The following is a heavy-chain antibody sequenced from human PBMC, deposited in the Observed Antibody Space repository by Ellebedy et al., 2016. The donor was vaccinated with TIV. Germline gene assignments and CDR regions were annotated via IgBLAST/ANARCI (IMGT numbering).Heavy chain of an antibody. CDR3: ARESSGSYFDY. V-gene: IGHV4-39*07. Sequence: MPSETLSLTCTVSGGSISSSSYYWGWIRQPPGKGLEWIGSIYYSGSTYYNPSLKSRVTISVDTSKNQFSLKLRSVTAADTAVYYCARESSGSYFDYWGQGILVTVSS. D-gene: IGHD1-26*01. CDR1: GGSISSSSYY. CDR2: IYYSGST. J-gene: IGHJ4*02.